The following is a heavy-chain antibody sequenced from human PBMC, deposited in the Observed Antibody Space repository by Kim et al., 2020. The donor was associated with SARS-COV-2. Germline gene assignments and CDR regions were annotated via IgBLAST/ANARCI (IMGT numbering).Heavy chain of an antibody. Sequence: GGPLRLSCVASGFICSNAWMSWVRQAPGKGLEWIGRIKTKAEGMTTDYAAPVKGRFTISRDDSQNTLYLQMNSLKTEDTAVYYCTTTVAGGHWGQGTLVTVSS. V-gene: IGHV3-15*01. J-gene: IGHJ4*02. CDR1: GFICSNAW. D-gene: IGHD6-19*01. CDR2: IKTKAEGMTT. CDR3: TTTVAGGH.